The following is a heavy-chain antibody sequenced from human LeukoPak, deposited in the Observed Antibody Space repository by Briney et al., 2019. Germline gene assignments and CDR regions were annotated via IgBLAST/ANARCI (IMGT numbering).Heavy chain of an antibody. J-gene: IGHJ4*02. CDR2: LTPIFGTA. V-gene: IGHV1-69*13. CDR3: ARPEVATTYFDF. D-gene: IGHD5-12*01. Sequence: SVKVSCKVSGGTFSTYEINWVRQAPGQGLEWMGGLTPIFGTANYAQKFQGRVKIAADESTSTGCMELSSLTSEDTAVYYCARPEVATTYFDFWGQGTLVTVSS. CDR1: GGTFSTYE.